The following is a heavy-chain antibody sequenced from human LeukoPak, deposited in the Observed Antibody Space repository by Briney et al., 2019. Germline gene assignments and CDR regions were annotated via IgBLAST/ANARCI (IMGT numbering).Heavy chain of an antibody. CDR3: CGERNDCYGSSGCVGDSYMDV. J-gene: IGHJ6*03. CDR1: GYTFTSYA. Sequence: ASVTVSCKASGYTFTSYAMNWVRQAPGQGLERMGSININTGKPTYAQRFTGRFVFSLDTSVSPAYLQISSRKAGDTAVYFCCGERNDCYGSSGCVGDSYMDVWGKGTTVTVSS. V-gene: IGHV7-4-1*02. D-gene: IGHD3-22*01. CDR2: ININTGKP.